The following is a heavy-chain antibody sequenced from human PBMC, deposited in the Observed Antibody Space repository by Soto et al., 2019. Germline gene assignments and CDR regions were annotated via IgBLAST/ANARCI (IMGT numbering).Heavy chain of an antibody. V-gene: IGHV1-69*01. CDR3: ARGDSGYVWFNEI. J-gene: IGHJ4*02. CDR1: GGLFSTYA. Sequence: QEQLVQSGAEVKKSGSSVKVSCKASGGLFSTYAISWVRQAPGHGLEWMGGIIPVFATTYYAEKFEGRVTITADESTNTAYMELSSLRSEDTAMYYCARGDSGYVWFNEIWGQGTLVTVSS. D-gene: IGHD3-22*01. CDR2: IIPVFATT.